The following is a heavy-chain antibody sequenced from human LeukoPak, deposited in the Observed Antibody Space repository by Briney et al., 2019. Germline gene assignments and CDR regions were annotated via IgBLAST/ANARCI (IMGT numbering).Heavy chain of an antibody. CDR2: IDPSSSYI. Sequence: PGGSLRLSCSASGFTFSTYPMNWVRQAPGKGLEWVSSIDPSSSYIYYADSVRGRFTISRDNAQNSLYLQVNSLRAEDTAVYYCARGSPTYYYDSSGELDDAFDIWGQGTMVTVSS. J-gene: IGHJ3*02. CDR3: ARGSPTYYYDSSGELDDAFDI. V-gene: IGHV3-21*01. D-gene: IGHD3-22*01. CDR1: GFTFSTYP.